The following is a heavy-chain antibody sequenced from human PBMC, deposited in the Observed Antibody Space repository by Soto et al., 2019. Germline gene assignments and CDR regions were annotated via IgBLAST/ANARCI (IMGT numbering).Heavy chain of an antibody. Sequence: QVQLVQSGAEVKKPGASVKVSCKASGYTFTSYDINWVRQATGQGLEWMGWMNPNSGNTGYAQKFQGRVTMTRTTSISTAYMELSSLRSEDTAVYYCARGFQPYSSSWYVADYYYGMDVWGQGTTVTVSS. CDR1: GYTFTSYD. J-gene: IGHJ6*02. V-gene: IGHV1-8*01. D-gene: IGHD6-13*01. CDR2: MNPNSGNT. CDR3: ARGFQPYSSSWYVADYYYGMDV.